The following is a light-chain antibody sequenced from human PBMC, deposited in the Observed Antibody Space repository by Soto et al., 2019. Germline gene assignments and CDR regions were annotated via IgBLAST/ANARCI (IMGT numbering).Light chain of an antibody. J-gene: IGLJ1*01. CDR1: GNDVGAYNY. Sequence: QSVLTQPRSVSGSPGQSVTISCTGTGNDVGAYNYVSWYQQHPGRPPKLLIYGVARWPSGVPDRFSGSKSGNTASLTISGLQAEDEADYYCSSYTSSSTYVFGTGTKVTVL. CDR2: GVA. CDR3: SSYTSSSTYV. V-gene: IGLV2-11*01.